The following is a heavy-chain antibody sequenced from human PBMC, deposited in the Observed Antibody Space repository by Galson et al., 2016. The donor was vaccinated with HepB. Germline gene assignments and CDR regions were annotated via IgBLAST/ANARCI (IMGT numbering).Heavy chain of an antibody. D-gene: IGHD2-2*01. J-gene: IGHJ4*03. CDR3: ARVIGIWAMRVPRGYFDS. Sequence: TLSLTCAVSGDSVRSGGYYWSWIRHHPGKGLEWIGYNSNTGRSYYHPSLKSRVSIAAAATTNHFSPRLSSVTAADTAIYYCARVIGIWAMRVPRGYFDSWGQGTLVTVSS. V-gene: IGHV4-31*11. CDR2: NSNTGRS. CDR1: GDSVRSGGYY.